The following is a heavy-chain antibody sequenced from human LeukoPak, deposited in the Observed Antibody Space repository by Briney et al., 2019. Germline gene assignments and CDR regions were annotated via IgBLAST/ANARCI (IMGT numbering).Heavy chain of an antibody. J-gene: IGHJ4*02. CDR1: GGSISSGSYY. CDR3: ARVQNRVHDY. Sequence: SETLSLTCTVSGGSISSGSYYWGWIRQPPGKGLEWIGSIYYSGSTYYNPSLKSRVTISVDTSKNQFSLQLNSVTPEDTAVYYCARVQNRVHDYWGQGTLVTVSS. CDR2: IYYSGST. V-gene: IGHV4-39*01. D-gene: IGHD1-1*01.